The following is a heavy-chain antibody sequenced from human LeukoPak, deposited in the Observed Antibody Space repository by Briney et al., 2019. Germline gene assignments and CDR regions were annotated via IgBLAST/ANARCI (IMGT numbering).Heavy chain of an antibody. D-gene: IGHD3-22*01. CDR2: ISRSGGST. CDR1: GFTFNNYA. J-gene: IGHJ4*02. V-gene: IGHV3-23*01. CDR3: AKEGDYYNSIVPNY. Sequence: GGSLRLSCAASGFTFNNYAMSWVRQASGKGLEWVSAISRSGGSTYYADSVKGRSTISKDNSKTTLYLQMNSLRAEDTAVYYCAKEGDYYNSIVPNYWGQGTLVTVSS.